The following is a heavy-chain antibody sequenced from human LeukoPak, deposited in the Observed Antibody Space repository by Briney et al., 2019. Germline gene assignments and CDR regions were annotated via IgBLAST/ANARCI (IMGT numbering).Heavy chain of an antibody. J-gene: IGHJ4*02. CDR3: ARDLRGYSYVDFDS. Sequence: GGSLRLSCAASGFTFSSYSMNWVRQAPGKGLEWVSYISTSSGAIYYADSVKGRFTISRDNAKNSLYLQMNSLRAEDTAVYYCARDLRGYSYVDFDSWGQGTLVTVSS. CDR2: ISTSSGAI. CDR1: GFTFSSYS. V-gene: IGHV3-48*04. D-gene: IGHD5-18*01.